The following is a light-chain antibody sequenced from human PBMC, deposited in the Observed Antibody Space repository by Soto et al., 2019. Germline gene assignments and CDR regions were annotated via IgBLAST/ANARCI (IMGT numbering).Light chain of an antibody. V-gene: IGLV2-14*01. J-gene: IGLJ3*02. CDR2: EVT. Sequence: QSALTQPASVSGSPGQSITISCTGTSSDVGGYSYVSWYQQHPGKAPKVMIYEVTNRPSGVSNRFSGSKSGNTASLTISGLKAEDEADYYCSSYTSSSIGVFGGGTKLTVL. CDR3: SSYTSSSIGV. CDR1: SSDVGGYSY.